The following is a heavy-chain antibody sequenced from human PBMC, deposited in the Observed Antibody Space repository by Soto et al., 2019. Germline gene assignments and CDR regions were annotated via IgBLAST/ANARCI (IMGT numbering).Heavy chain of an antibody. Sequence: GSLRLSCAASGFSFTHYTINWVRQAPGKGLEWVAVMSYDGTNEYYADSVKGRFTISRDNSKSTVYLQMNSLTPEDTALYYCARKWGTYSSVSLDYWGQGTLVTVSS. J-gene: IGHJ4*02. CDR2: MSYDGTNE. V-gene: IGHV3-30*04. CDR1: GFSFTHYT. D-gene: IGHD6-19*01. CDR3: ARKWGTYSSVSLDY.